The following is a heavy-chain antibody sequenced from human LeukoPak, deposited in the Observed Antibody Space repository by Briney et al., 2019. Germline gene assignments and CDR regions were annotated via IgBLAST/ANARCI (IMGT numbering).Heavy chain of an antibody. CDR3: AHRLSGQLAMDV. V-gene: IGHV2-5*02. CDR1: GFSLSTSGLG. J-gene: IGHJ6*03. Sequence: SGPTLVKPTQTLTLTCTFSGFSLSTSGLGVGWIRQPPGKALEWLALIYWDDDKRYSPSLKSRLTITNDTSKNQVVLTMTNMDPVDTATYYCAHRLSGQLAMDVWGKGTTVTVSS. D-gene: IGHD6-6*01. CDR2: IYWDDDK.